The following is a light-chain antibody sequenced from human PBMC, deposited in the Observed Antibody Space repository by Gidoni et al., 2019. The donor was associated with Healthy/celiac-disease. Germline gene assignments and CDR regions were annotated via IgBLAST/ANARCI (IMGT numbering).Light chain of an antibody. CDR2: EVS. Sequence: QSALTQPASVSGSPGQSIPIFCTGTSSDVGGYNYVSWYQQHPGKAPKLMIYEVSHRPSGVSNRFSGSKSGNTASLTISGLQAEDEADYYCSSYTSSSTLVVFGGGTKLTVL. CDR3: SSYTSSSTLVV. V-gene: IGLV2-14*01. J-gene: IGLJ2*01. CDR1: SSDVGGYNY.